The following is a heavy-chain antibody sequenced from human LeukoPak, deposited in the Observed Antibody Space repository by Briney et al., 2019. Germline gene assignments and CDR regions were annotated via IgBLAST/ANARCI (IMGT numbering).Heavy chain of an antibody. D-gene: IGHD3-3*01. V-gene: IGHV4-34*01. CDR1: GGSFSGYY. J-gene: IGHJ5*02. CDR2: ISHSGST. CDR3: GSVIHWSEGTPIWLDP. Sequence: PSETLTLTCAVYGGSFSGYYLRWIRQPPGKGLEWIGEISHSGSTKYNPSLKSRVTISVDTSTNQFSLQQSTVTTADTAVYYCGSVIHWSEGTPIWLDPWGQGSLVTVS.